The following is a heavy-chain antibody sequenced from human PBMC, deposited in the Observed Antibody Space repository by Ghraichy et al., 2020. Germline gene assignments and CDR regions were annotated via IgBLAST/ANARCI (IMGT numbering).Heavy chain of an antibody. CDR2: IFYDRSNE. CDR3: ARGGLFTDYYGSGSYVDY. CDR1: GFTFNNYG. V-gene: IGHV3-33*01. D-gene: IGHD3-10*01. Sequence: GGSLRLSCAASGFTFNNYGMHWVRQAPGKGLEWVAVIFYDRSNEYYAESVKGRFTIYRDDSKNTLYLQMNSLRAEDTAVYYCARGGLFTDYYGSGSYVDYWGQGTLVIVSS. J-gene: IGHJ4*02.